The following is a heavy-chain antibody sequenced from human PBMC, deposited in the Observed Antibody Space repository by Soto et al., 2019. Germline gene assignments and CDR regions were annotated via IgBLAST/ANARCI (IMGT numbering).Heavy chain of an antibody. Sequence: GGSLRLSCTASGFIFSDFAMHWVRQAPGKGLEWVAEIWYDGSNEYYGDSVKGRFTISRDNSKNTLYLQLNSLRAEDTAVYYCARVPEAGRPLFDYWGQGALVTVSS. CDR1: GFIFSDFA. D-gene: IGHD6-6*01. CDR3: ARVPEAGRPLFDY. CDR2: IWYDGSNE. J-gene: IGHJ4*02. V-gene: IGHV3-33*01.